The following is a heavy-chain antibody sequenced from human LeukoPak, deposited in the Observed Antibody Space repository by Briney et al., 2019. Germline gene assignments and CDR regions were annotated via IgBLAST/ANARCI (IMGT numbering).Heavy chain of an antibody. V-gene: IGHV4-59*01. CDR1: GGSISGYY. D-gene: IGHD3-22*01. CDR2: IYYTGNT. J-gene: IGHJ4*02. CDR3: ARDPSGYFNY. Sequence: SETLSLTCTVSGGSISGYYWSWIRQPPGKGLEWIGFIYYTGNTNYNPSLKSRVTISVDTSKNQFSLRLSSVTAADTAVYYCARDPSGYFNYWGQGTLATVSS.